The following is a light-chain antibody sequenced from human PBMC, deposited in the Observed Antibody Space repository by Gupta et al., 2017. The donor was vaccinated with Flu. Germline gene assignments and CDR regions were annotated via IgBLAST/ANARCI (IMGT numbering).Light chain of an antibody. V-gene: IGKV1-39*01. CDR1: QSIRSY. Sequence: GDRVTISCRASQSIRSYLNCYQQKPGKAPNLLIYTASTLQSGVPSRFSGSGSGTDFTLTISSLQPEDSATYYCQQSYNTPLTYGGGTKVDIK. CDR3: QQSYNTPLT. CDR2: TAS. J-gene: IGKJ4*01.